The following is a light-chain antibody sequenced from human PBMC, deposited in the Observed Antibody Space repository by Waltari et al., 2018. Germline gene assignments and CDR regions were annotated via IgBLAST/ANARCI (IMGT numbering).Light chain of an antibody. CDR1: QSVGRF. J-gene: IGKJ1*01. Sequence: EIVLTQSPGTLSLSAGERATLSCRASQSVGRFLAWYQQKPGQAPRLLIYDASSRATGIPDRFSGSGSRTDFSLTISRLEPEDFAVYYCQHYVRLPATFGQGTKVEIK. CDR2: DAS. V-gene: IGKV3-20*01. CDR3: QHYVRLPAT.